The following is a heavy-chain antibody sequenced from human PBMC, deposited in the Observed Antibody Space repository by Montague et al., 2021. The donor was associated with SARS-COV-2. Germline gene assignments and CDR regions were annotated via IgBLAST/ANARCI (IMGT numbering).Heavy chain of an antibody. V-gene: IGHV4-59*13. CDR3: ARDSHYYDSSGHFDY. Sequence: SETLSLTCTVSGGSISSYYWSWIRQPPGKGLEWIGYIYYSGSTNYNPSLKSRVTISVDTSKNQFSLKLSSETAADTAVYYCARDSHYYDSSGHFDYWGQGTLVTVSS. CDR1: GGSISSYY. D-gene: IGHD3-22*01. CDR2: IYYSGST. J-gene: IGHJ4*02.